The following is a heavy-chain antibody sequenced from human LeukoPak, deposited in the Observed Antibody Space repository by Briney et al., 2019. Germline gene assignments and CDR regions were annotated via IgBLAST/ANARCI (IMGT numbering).Heavy chain of an antibody. J-gene: IGHJ4*02. V-gene: IGHV1-69*13. CDR1: GGTFSSYA. CDR3: ARKRLGYCSGGSCPLDY. D-gene: IGHD2-15*01. Sequence: ASVKVSCKASGGTFSSYAISWVRQAPGQGLEWTGGIIPIFGTANYAQKFQGRVTIAADESTSTAYMELSSLRSEDTAVYYCARKRLGYCSGGSCPLDYWGQGTLVTVSS. CDR2: IIPIFGTA.